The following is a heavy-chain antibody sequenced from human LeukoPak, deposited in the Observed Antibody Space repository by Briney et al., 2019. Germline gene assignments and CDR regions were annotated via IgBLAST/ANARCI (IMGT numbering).Heavy chain of an antibody. CDR1: GYTFTGYY. CDR3: ARVGSIYCTNGVCLFDP. V-gene: IGHV1-2*02. CDR2: INPNSGGT. D-gene: IGHD2-8*01. Sequence: ASVKVSCKASGYTFTGYYMHWVRQAPGQGLEWMGWINPNSGGTNYAQKFQGRVTMTRDTSISTAYMELSRLRSDDTAVYYCARVGSIYCTNGVCLFDPWGQGTLVTVSS. J-gene: IGHJ5*02.